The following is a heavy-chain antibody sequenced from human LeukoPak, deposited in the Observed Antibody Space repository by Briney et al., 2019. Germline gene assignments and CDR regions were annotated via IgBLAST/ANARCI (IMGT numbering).Heavy chain of an antibody. Sequence: GGSLRLSCAASGFTVSSNYMSWVRQAPGEGLEWVSIIYSGGSTYYADSVKGRFTISRDNSKNTLYLQMNSLRAEDTAVYYCARGEDWNLDHFYYYMDVWGKGTTVTVSS. CDR1: GFTVSSNY. CDR2: IYSGGST. V-gene: IGHV3-53*01. CDR3: ARGEDWNLDHFYYYMDV. D-gene: IGHD1-1*01. J-gene: IGHJ6*03.